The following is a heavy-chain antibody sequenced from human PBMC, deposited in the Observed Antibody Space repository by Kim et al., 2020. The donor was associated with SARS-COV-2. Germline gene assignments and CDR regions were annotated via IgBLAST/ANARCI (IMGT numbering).Heavy chain of an antibody. J-gene: IGHJ5*02. CDR2: STL. D-gene: IGHD3-10*01. Sequence: STLYYADGVKDRFTNSRDNAKNALYLQMNSLRAEDTAVYYCARDSGGFDPWGQETLVTVAS. V-gene: IGHV3-48*04. CDR3: ARDSGGFDP.